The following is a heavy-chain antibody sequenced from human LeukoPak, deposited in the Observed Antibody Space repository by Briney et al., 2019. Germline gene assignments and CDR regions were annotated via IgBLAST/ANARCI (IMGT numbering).Heavy chain of an antibody. CDR2: IYPGDSDT. CDR1: GYSFTSYW. CDR3: ARTMGTSTSSTLDY. Sequence: GESLKISCKASGYSFTSYWIGWVRQMPGKGLEWMGIIYPGDSDTRYSPSFQGQVTISADKSITTAYLQWSSLKASDTAIYYCARTMGTSTSSTLDYWGQGTLVTVSS. D-gene: IGHD2-2*01. J-gene: IGHJ4*02. V-gene: IGHV5-51*01.